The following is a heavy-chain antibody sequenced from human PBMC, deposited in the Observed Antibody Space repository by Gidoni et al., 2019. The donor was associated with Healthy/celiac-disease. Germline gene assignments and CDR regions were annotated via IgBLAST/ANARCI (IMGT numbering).Heavy chain of an antibody. V-gene: IGHV4-39*01. CDR1: GGSISSSSYY. Sequence: QLQLQESGPGLVKPSETLSLTCTVSGGSISSSSYYWGWIRQPPGKGLEWIGSIYYSGSTYYNPSLKSRVTISVDTSKNQFSLKLSSVTAADTAVYYCASSVGIVAIDYWGQGTLVTVSS. CDR3: ASSVGIVAIDY. CDR2: IYYSGST. D-gene: IGHD5-12*01. J-gene: IGHJ4*02.